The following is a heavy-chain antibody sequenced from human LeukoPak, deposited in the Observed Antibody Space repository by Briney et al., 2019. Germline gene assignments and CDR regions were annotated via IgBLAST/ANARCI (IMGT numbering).Heavy chain of an antibody. J-gene: IGHJ4*02. V-gene: IGHV4-61*08. Sequence: SETLSLTCTVSGGSVSSDGFYWTWIRQPPGKGLEWIGYVYYSESTNYNPSLKSRVTISVDTSKNQFSLKLNSVTAADTAVYYCARRLTRPERFDSWGQGTLVTVSS. CDR2: VYYSEST. CDR1: GGSVSSDGFY. D-gene: IGHD3-9*01. CDR3: ARRLTRPERFDS.